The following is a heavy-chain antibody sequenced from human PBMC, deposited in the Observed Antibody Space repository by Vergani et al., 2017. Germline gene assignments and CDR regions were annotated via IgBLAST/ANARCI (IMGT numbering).Heavy chain of an antibody. J-gene: IGHJ5*02. CDR3: ASDTHSGQRADR. V-gene: IGHV4-59*11. CDR2: IHYSENT. CDR1: FDSIRNLY. D-gene: IGHD6-19*01. Sequence: QVQLQQWGAGLLKPSETLSLTCSVSFDSIRNLYCNWIRQPPGKGLEWIGSIHYSENTNYNPSLKTRVTISVDTSKNQFSLALTSVTAADTAGYYCASDTHSGQRADRWGQGILVTVTS.